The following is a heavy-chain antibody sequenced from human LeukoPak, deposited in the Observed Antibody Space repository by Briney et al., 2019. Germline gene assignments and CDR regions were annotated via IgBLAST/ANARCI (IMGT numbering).Heavy chain of an antibody. V-gene: IGHV1-69*06. CDR1: GYTFTSYA. J-gene: IGHJ4*02. Sequence: ASVKVSCKASGYTFTSYAMNWVRQAPGQGLEWMGGIITIFGTANYAQKFQGRVTITADKSTSTAYMELSSLRSEDTAVYYCARAPPPEYYFDYWGQGTLVTVSS. CDR2: IITIFGTA. D-gene: IGHD1-14*01. CDR3: ARAPPPEYYFDY.